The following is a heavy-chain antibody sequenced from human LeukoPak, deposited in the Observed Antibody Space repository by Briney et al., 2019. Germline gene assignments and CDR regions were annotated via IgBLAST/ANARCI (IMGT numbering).Heavy chain of an antibody. CDR2: VSGSGDGT. CDR3: AKERLGGNYGDYAVDY. Sequence: GGSLRLSCAASGFTFTSYAMGWVRQAPGKGLEWVSSVSGSGDGTYYADSVKGRFTISRDNSKNTLDLHMDSLRAEDTAVYYCAKERLGGNYGDYAVDYWGQGTMVTVSS. D-gene: IGHD4-17*01. V-gene: IGHV3-23*01. J-gene: IGHJ4*02. CDR1: GFTFTSYA.